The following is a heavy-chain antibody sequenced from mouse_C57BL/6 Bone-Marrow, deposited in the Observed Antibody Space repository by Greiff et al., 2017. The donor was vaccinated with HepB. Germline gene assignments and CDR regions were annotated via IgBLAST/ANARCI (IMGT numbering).Heavy chain of an antibody. CDR3: ARSYYYGSVAY. CDR2: IYPRSGNT. V-gene: IGHV1-81*01. Sequence: VQLKESGAELARPGASVKLSCKASGYTFTSYGISWVKQRTGQGLEWIGEIYPRSGNTYYNEKFKGKATLTADKSSSTAYMELRSLTSEDSAVYFCARSYYYGSVAYWGQGTLVTVSA. D-gene: IGHD1-1*01. CDR1: GYTFTSYG. J-gene: IGHJ3*01.